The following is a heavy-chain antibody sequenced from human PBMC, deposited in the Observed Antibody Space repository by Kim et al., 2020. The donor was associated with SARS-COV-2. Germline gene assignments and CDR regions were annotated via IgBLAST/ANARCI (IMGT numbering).Heavy chain of an antibody. J-gene: IGHJ6*02. Sequence: ASVKVSCKASGYTFTSYAMNWVRQAPGQGLEWMGWINTNTGNPTYAQGFTGRFVFSLDTSVSTAYLQISSLKAEDTAVYYCARDSTRRWIVALDVWGQGTTVTVSS. V-gene: IGHV7-4-1*02. CDR1: GYTFTSYA. D-gene: IGHD5-12*01. CDR2: INTNTGNP. CDR3: ARDSTRRWIVALDV.